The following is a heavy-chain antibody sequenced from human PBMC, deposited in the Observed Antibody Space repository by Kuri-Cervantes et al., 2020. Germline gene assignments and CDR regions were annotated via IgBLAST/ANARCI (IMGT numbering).Heavy chain of an antibody. CDR3: ARGAYYDSSGYYPSVG. CDR1: GFTFSSYA. J-gene: IGHJ4*02. V-gene: IGHV3-9*01. D-gene: IGHD3-22*01. CDR2: ISWSSGSI. Sequence: GGSLRLSCAASGFTFSSYAMHWVRQAPGKGLEWVSGISWSSGSIGYADSVKGRFTISRDNAKNTLYLQLNSLRAEDTAVYYCARGAYYDSSGYYPSVGWGQGTLVTVSS.